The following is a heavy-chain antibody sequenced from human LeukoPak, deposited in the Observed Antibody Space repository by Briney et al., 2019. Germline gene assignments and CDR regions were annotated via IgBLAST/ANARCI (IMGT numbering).Heavy chain of an antibody. D-gene: IGHD5-24*01. CDR1: GGSISNTNW. CDR2: VNLQGST. J-gene: IGHJ5*02. CDR3: ARTENYIPEDWFDP. Sequence: SETLSLTCGVSGGSISNTNWWTWVRQPPGKGLEWIGEVNLQGSTNYNPSLKSRVAISVDKSENHISLKLTSVTAADTAVYYCARTENYIPEDWFDPWGQGTLVTVSS. V-gene: IGHV4-4*02.